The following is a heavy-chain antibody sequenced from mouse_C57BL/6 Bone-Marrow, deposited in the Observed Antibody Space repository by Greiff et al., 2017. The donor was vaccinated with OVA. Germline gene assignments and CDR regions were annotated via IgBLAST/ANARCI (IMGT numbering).Heavy chain of an antibody. Sequence: VQLQQSGPELVKPGASVKISCKASGYTFTDYYMNWVKQSHGKSLEWIGDINPNNGGTSYNQKFKGKATLTVDKSSSTAYMELRSLTSEDSAVYYCARSEDYYGSSYRYFDVWGTGTTVTVSS. J-gene: IGHJ1*03. D-gene: IGHD1-1*01. CDR3: ARSEDYYGSSYRYFDV. CDR2: INPNNGGT. V-gene: IGHV1-26*01. CDR1: GYTFTDYY.